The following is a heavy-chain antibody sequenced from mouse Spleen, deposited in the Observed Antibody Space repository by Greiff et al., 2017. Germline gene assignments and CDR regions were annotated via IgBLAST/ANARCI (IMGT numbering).Heavy chain of an antibody. D-gene: IGHD2-4*01. CDR3: ASRKIYYDYDGY. Sequence: LVESGAELARPGASVKLSCKASGYTFTDYYINWVKQRTGQGLEWIGEIYPGSGNTYYNEKFKGKATLTADKSSSTAYMQLSSLTSEDSAVYFCASRKIYYDYDGYWGQGTTLTVSS. J-gene: IGHJ2*01. CDR1: GYTFTDYY. CDR2: IYPGSGNT. V-gene: IGHV1-77*01.